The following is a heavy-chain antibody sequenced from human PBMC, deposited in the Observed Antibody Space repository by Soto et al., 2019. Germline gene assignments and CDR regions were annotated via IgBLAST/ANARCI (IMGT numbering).Heavy chain of an antibody. V-gene: IGHV5-10-1*01. CDR3: ARFRLPYGMDV. D-gene: IGHD3-10*01. Sequence: PGASLNISCKISEYSLSSYWITWVRQMPGKGLEWMGRIDPSDSYANYSPSFQGHVTISAGKSISTAYLQWNSLKASDTATYYCARFRLPYGMDVWGQGTTVTVSS. J-gene: IGHJ6*02. CDR2: IDPSDSYA. CDR1: EYSLSSYW.